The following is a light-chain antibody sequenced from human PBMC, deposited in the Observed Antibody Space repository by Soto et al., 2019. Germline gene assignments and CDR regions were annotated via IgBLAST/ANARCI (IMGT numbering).Light chain of an antibody. CDR3: AAWDDSLSGL. CDR2: RND. V-gene: IGLV1-47*01. J-gene: IGLJ2*01. Sequence: QAVVTQPPSASGTPGQRVTISCSGSSSNIGSNYVYWYQQLPGTAPKLLIYRNDQRPSGVPDRFSGSKSGTSASLAISGLRTDDEADYYCAAWDDSLSGLFGGGTKLTVL. CDR1: SSNIGSNY.